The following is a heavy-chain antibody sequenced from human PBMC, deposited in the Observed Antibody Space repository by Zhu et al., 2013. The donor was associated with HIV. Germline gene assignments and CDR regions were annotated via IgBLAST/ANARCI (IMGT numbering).Heavy chain of an antibody. CDR2: IYHSGST. D-gene: IGHD3-9*01. Sequence: QVQLQESGPGLVKPSETLSLTCTVSGYSISSGYYWGWIRQPPGKGLEWIGSIYHSGSTYYNPSLKSRVTISVDTSKNQFSLKLSSVTAADTAVYYCASGRYFDWKFDFWGQGTLVTVSS. J-gene: IGHJ4*02. V-gene: IGHV4-38-2*02. CDR3: ASGRYFDWKFDF. CDR1: GYSISSGYY.